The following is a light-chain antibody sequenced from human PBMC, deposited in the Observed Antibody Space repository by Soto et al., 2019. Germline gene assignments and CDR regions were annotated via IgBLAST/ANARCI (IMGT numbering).Light chain of an antibody. CDR3: QQYYSTPWT. CDR2: WAS. J-gene: IGKJ1*01. Sequence: DIVTTQSPGSLAVSLGERATINSKSSQSVLYSSNNKNYLAWYQQKPGQPPKLLIYWASTRESGVPDRFSGSGSGTDFTLTISSLQAEDVAVYYCQQYYSTPWTFGQGTKVEIK. V-gene: IGKV4-1*01. CDR1: QSVLYSSNNKNY.